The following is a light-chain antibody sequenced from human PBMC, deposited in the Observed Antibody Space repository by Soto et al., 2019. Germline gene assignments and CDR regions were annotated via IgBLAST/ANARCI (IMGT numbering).Light chain of an antibody. J-gene: IGKJ1*01. V-gene: IGKV3-15*01. CDR1: QSVSSK. Sequence: EIVMTQSPAILSVSPGERATLSCRASQSVSSKLAWYQQKPGQAPRLLIYGASTRATGIPARFSGSGSGTEFTLTISSLQSEDFAVYYCQQYNNWPPGTFGQGTKVEIK. CDR2: GAS. CDR3: QQYNNWPPGT.